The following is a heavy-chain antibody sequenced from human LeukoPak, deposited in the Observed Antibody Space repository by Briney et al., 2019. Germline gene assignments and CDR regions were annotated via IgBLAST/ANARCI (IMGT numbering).Heavy chain of an antibody. CDR1: GASISSYC. CDR3: ARLDVVVTAIF. J-gene: IGHJ4*02. CDR2: IYTNGRT. V-gene: IGHV4-4*09. Sequence: SETLSLTCTVSGASISSYCWSWVRQSPGKGLEWIAYIYTNGRTDYNPSLKSRVTMSVDTSKNQVSMELRFLTAADTAVYYCARLDVVVTAIFWGQGTLVTVSS. D-gene: IGHD2-21*02.